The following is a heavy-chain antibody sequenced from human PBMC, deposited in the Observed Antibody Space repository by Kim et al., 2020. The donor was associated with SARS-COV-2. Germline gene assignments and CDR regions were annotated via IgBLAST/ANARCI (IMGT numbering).Heavy chain of an antibody. V-gene: IGHV3-48*03. CDR1: GFTFSSYE. D-gene: IGHD1-1*01. CDR3: AREGRKVIQNYYYGMDV. J-gene: IGHJ6*02. Sequence: GGSLRLSCAASGFTFSSYEMNWVRQAPGKGLEWVSYISSSGSTIYYADSVKGRFTISRDNAKNSLYLQMNSLRAEDTAVYYCAREGRKVIQNYYYGMDVWGQGTTVTVSS. CDR2: ISSSGSTI.